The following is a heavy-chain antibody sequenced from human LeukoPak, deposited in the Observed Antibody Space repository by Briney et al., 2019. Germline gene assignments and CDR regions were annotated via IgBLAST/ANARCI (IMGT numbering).Heavy chain of an antibody. CDR3: ARAEMQVGSFTSTNCLFDH. Sequence: GGSLRLSCAASGSTFSSYSMNWVRQAPGKGLEWVSSISSSSSYIYYADSVKGRFTISRDNARNTLFLQMNSLTVEDTAVYYCARAEMQVGSFTSTNCLFDHWGQGTLVTVSS. V-gene: IGHV3-21*01. J-gene: IGHJ4*02. CDR1: GSTFSSYS. CDR2: ISSSSSYI. D-gene: IGHD2-2*01.